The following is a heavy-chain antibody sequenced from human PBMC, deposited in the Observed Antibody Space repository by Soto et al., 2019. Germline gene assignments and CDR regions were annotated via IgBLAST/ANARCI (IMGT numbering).Heavy chain of an antibody. CDR1: GYTFTGYY. CDR2: ISAYNGNT. CDR3: ARDAPPEDY. Sequence: ASVKVSCKASGYTFTGYYMHWVRQAPGQGLEWMGWISAYNGNTNYAQKLQGRVTMTTDTSTSTAYMELRSLRSDDTDVYYCARDAPPEDYWGQGTLVTVSS. V-gene: IGHV1-18*04. J-gene: IGHJ4*02.